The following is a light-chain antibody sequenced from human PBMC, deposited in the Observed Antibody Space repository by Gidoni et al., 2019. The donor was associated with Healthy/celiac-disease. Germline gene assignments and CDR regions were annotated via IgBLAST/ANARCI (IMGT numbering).Light chain of an antibody. CDR3: QQYGSSPT. CDR1: QRVSSSY. CDR2: GAS. J-gene: IGKJ1*01. V-gene: IGKV3-20*01. Sequence: EIVLTQSPGTLSLSPGERATLSCRANQRVSSSYVAWYQQKPGQAPRLLIYGASSRATGVPDRFSGSGSGTDFTLTSSRLEPEDFAVYYCQQYGSSPTFGQGTKVEIK.